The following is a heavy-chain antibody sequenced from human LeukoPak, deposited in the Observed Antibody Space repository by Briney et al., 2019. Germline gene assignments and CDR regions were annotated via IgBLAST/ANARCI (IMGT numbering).Heavy chain of an antibody. J-gene: IGHJ4*02. Sequence: AGGSLRLSCAASGFTFSSYGMHWVRQAPGKGLEWVAVIWYDGSNKYYADSVKGRFTISRDNSKNTLYLQMNSLRAEDTAVYYCARIRAYPYYDILTGYYSEGYYFDYWGQGTLVTVSS. CDR1: GFTFSSYG. CDR3: ARIRAYPYYDILTGYYSEGYYFDY. D-gene: IGHD3-9*01. V-gene: IGHV3-33*01. CDR2: IWYDGSNK.